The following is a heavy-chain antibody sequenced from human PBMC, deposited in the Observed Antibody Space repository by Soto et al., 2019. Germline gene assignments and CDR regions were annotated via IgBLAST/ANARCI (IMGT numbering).Heavy chain of an antibody. V-gene: IGHV1-18*04. D-gene: IGHD6-19*01. CDR2: ISVYNGDT. CDR1: GYTFTSYG. J-gene: IGHJ4*02. CDR3: ANSSGAVAGYYFDC. Sequence: QVQLVQSGAEVKKPGASVKVSCKASGYTFTSYGISWVRQAPGQGLEWMGWISVYNGDTKYAQKLQGRITMTTDTTTRAGYMGLRTLGSDDTAVYYCANSSGAVAGYYFDCWGQGTLVAVSS.